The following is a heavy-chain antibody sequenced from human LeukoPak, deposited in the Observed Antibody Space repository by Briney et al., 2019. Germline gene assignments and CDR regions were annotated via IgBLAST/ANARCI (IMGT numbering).Heavy chain of an antibody. V-gene: IGHV3-20*04. J-gene: IGHJ4*02. Sequence: PGGSLTLSCAASGFTFGVYGMSWVRHVPGKGLEWVSGINWNGGTTVYADSVKGRLTISRDNAKNSLYLQMNSLRAEDTAFYYCASRGYDSSGYYAFFDWGQGTLVTVSS. CDR3: ASRGYDSSGYYAFFD. CDR2: INWNGGTT. D-gene: IGHD3-22*01. CDR1: GFTFGVYG.